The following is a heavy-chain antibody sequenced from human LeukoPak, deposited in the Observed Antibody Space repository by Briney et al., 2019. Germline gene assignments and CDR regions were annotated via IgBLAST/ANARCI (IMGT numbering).Heavy chain of an antibody. D-gene: IGHD6-19*01. CDR1: GYTFTGYY. V-gene: IGHV1-2*02. CDR3: ARAYSSVWTVDY. J-gene: IGHJ4*02. CDR2: INPNSGGT. Sequence: ASAKVSCKASGYTFTGYYMHWVRQAPGQGLEWMGWINPNSGGTSYAQKFQGRVTMTRDTSITTAYMELSRLRSDDTAVYYCARAYSSVWTVDYWGQGTLVTVSS.